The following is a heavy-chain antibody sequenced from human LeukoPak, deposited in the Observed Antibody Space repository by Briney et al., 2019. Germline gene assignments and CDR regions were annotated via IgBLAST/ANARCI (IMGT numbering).Heavy chain of an antibody. Sequence: PSETLSLTCAVYGGSFSGYYWSWIRQPPGKGLEWIGEINHSGSTNYNPSLKSRVTISVDTSKNQFSLKLSSVTAADTAVCYCARSRRYSSSYFDYWGQGTLVTVSS. CDR1: GGSFSGYY. D-gene: IGHD6-6*01. CDR3: ARSRRYSSSYFDY. CDR2: INHSGST. J-gene: IGHJ4*02. V-gene: IGHV4-34*01.